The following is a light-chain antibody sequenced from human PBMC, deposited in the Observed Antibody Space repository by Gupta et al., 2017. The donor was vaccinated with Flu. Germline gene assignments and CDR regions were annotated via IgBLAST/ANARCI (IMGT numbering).Light chain of an antibody. Sequence: PATLSVSPGERATLSCRASQSMANYLAWFQQRPGQAPRLLIYGASTRGTSVPARFSGSGSGTXFTLTIXSRQSEDFAVYYCQQEHNWPRTFGXGTKVEVK. V-gene: IGKV3-15*01. CDR1: QSMANY. CDR3: QQEHNWPRT. CDR2: GAS. J-gene: IGKJ1*01.